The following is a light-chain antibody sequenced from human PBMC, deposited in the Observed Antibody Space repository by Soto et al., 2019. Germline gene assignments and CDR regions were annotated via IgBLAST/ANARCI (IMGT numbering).Light chain of an antibody. J-gene: IGKJ1*01. V-gene: IGKV3-20*01. CDR3: QQYGSLPWT. CDR1: QSVTSNF. Sequence: EIVLTQSPGTLSVSPGERATLSCRGSQSVTSNFLAWYQQKPGQSPRLLISAASTRASDVPDRFSGSGSGTVFTLTITRLEPEDFAVYYCQQYGSLPWTFVQGTKVE. CDR2: AAS.